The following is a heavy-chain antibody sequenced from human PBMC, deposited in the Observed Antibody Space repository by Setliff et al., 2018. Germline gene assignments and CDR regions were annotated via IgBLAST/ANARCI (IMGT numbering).Heavy chain of an antibody. CDR1: GFTFSNYA. J-gene: IGHJ2*01. V-gene: IGHV3-23*01. CDR3: ARVAGRGRYWYFDL. CDR2: ISGSGGNT. Sequence: PGGSLRLSCAASGFTFSNYAMSWVRQAPGKGLEWVSGISGSGGNTSYADSVKGRFTISRDNSRNTLSLQMNSLRAEDTAVYYCARVAGRGRYWYFDLWGRGTLVTVSS.